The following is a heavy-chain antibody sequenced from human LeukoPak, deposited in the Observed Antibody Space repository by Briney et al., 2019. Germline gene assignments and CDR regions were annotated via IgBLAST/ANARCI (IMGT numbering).Heavy chain of an antibody. Sequence: ASVQVSCKASGYTFTSYDINWVRQATGQGLEWMGWMNPNSGNTGYAQKFQGRVTMTRNTSISTAYMELSSLRSEDTAVYYCARDPWGVDGSFDPWGQGTRVTVSS. CDR1: GYTFTSYD. D-gene: IGHD3-16*01. CDR3: ARDPWGVDGSFDP. V-gene: IGHV1-8*01. CDR2: MNPNSGNT. J-gene: IGHJ5*02.